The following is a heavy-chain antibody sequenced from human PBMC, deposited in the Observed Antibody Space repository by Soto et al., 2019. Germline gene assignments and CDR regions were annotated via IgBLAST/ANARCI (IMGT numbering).Heavy chain of an antibody. Sequence: SETLSLTCTVSGGSISSYYWSWIRQPPGKGLEWIGYIYYSGSTNYNPSLKSRVTISVDTSKNQFSLKLSSVTAADTAVYYCARGRRVGATGGWWFDPWGQGTLVTVSS. CDR2: IYYSGST. CDR1: GGSISSYY. J-gene: IGHJ5*02. CDR3: ARGRRVGATGGWWFDP. D-gene: IGHD1-26*01. V-gene: IGHV4-59*01.